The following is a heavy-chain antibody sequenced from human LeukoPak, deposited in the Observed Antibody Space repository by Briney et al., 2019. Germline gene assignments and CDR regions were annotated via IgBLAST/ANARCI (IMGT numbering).Heavy chain of an antibody. CDR1: GFTFSSYG. CDR2: IGYDGSNK. D-gene: IGHD6-19*01. V-gene: IGHV3-30*02. J-gene: IGHJ4*02. CDR3: AKLDEQWTWLTQESSDY. Sequence: RTGGSLRLSCAASGFTFSSYGMHWVRQAPGKGLEWVAFIGYDGSNKYYADSVKGRFTISRDNSKNTLYLQMNSLRAEDTAVYYCAKLDEQWTWLTQESSDYWGQGTLVTVSS.